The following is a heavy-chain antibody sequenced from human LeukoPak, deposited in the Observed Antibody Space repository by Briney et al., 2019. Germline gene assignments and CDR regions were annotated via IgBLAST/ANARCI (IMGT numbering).Heavy chain of an antibody. CDR2: ISSSNSYI. J-gene: IGHJ4*02. CDR3: ARDRTTVMRGDY. Sequence: GGSLRLSCAASGFTFSSYSMNWVRQAPGKGLEWVSSISSSNSYIYYADSVKGRFTISRDNAKNSLYLQMNSLRAEDTAVYYCARDRTTVMRGDYWGQGTLVTVSS. D-gene: IGHD4-17*01. CDR1: GFTFSSYS. V-gene: IGHV3-21*01.